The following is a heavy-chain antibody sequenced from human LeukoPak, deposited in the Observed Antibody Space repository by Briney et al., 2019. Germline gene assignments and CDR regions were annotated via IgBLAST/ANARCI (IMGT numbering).Heavy chain of an antibody. J-gene: IGHJ4*02. D-gene: IGHD2-21*01. CDR1: GFTFSSYS. Sequence: GGSLRLSCVASGFTFSSYSMNWVRQAPGKGLEWVACISSRSDYIYYADSVKGRFTISRDNAKNSLYLQMNSLIAEDTAVYFCTRQSENYSLDYWGQGTLVTVSS. CDR2: ISSRSDYI. CDR3: TRQSENYSLDY. V-gene: IGHV3-21*01.